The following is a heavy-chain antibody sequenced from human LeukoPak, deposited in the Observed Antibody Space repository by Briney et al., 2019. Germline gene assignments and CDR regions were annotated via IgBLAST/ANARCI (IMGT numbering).Heavy chain of an antibody. V-gene: IGHV1-2*02. J-gene: IGHJ4*02. D-gene: IGHD2-21*01. CDR2: INPNSGGT. CDR3: AREPLRSGDCVY. CDR1: GYTFNVYY. Sequence: ASVKVSCMDSGYTFNVYYMHWVRQAPGQGLEWMGWINPNSGGTNYAQKFRGRVTMTRDTSISTAYMELSRLRSDDTAVYYCAREPLRSGDCVYWGQGTLVTVSS.